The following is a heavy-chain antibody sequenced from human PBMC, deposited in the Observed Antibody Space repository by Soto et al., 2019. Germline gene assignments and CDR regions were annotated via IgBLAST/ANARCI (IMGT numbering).Heavy chain of an antibody. D-gene: IGHD3-10*01. CDR2: ISAYNGDT. Sequence: ASVKVSCKASGYTFTTYGLSWVRQAPGQGLEWIGWISAYNGDTRYAQNFQGRVTMTRDTSISTTYMELTSLRSDDTAVYYCVSERGGGSFDYWGQGTLVTVSS. J-gene: IGHJ4*02. V-gene: IGHV1-18*01. CDR1: GYTFTTYG. CDR3: VSERGGGSFDY.